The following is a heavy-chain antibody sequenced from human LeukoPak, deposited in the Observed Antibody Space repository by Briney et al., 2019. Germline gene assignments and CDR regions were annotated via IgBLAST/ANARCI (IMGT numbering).Heavy chain of an antibody. Sequence: GGSLRLSCVVSGFTFRTFVMHWVRQAPGKGLECVAVISYDGNNKYYADSVKGRFTVSRDNSKNTLYLQMNSLRVEDTAVYYCATGGGQWLPHYWGQGTLVTVSS. CDR1: GFTFRTFV. J-gene: IGHJ4*02. CDR2: ISYDGNNK. D-gene: IGHD6-19*01. V-gene: IGHV3-30*03. CDR3: ATGGGQWLPHY.